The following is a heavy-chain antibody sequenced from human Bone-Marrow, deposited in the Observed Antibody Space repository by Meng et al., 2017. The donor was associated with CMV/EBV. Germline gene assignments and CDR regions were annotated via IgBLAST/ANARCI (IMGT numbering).Heavy chain of an antibody. CDR3: AREGCSSTSCRQHPPQYYYYYYGMDV. V-gene: IGHV1-2*02. D-gene: IGHD2-2*01. Sequence: ASVKVSCKASGYTFTGYYMHWVRQAPGQGLEWMGWINPNSGGTNYAQKFQGRVTMTRDTSISTAYMELSRLRSDDTAVYYCAREGCSSTSCRQHPPQYYYYYYGMDVWGQGTTVTGSS. CDR1: GYTFTGYY. J-gene: IGHJ6*02. CDR2: INPNSGGT.